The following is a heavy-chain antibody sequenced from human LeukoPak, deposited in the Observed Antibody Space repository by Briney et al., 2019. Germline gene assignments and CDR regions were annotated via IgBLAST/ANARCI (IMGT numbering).Heavy chain of an antibody. Sequence: SETLSLTCTVSGGSISSSSYYWGWIRQPPGKGLEWIGSIYYSGSTYYNPSLKSRVTISVDTSKNQFSLKLSSVTAADTAVYYCARVLSDYVWGSYHPHPFDYWGQGTPVTVSS. CDR2: IYYSGST. V-gene: IGHV4-39*01. CDR3: ARVLSDYVWGSYHPHPFDY. J-gene: IGHJ4*02. D-gene: IGHD3-16*02. CDR1: GGSISSSSYY.